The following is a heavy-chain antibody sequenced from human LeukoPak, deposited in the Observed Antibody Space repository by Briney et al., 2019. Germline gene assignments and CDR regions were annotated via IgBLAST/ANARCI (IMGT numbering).Heavy chain of an antibody. CDR2: IYYSGST. V-gene: IGHV4-39*01. J-gene: IGHJ4*02. Sequence: KASESLSLTCTVAGGSMSSSSYYWGWIRQPPGKGLEWIGRIYYSGSTYYNPSLKSRVTISVDTSKNQFSLKLSSVTAADTAVYYCARTRYYYNSRSYGAPYYFDYWGQGTLVTVSS. CDR1: GGSMSSSSYY. CDR3: ARTRYYYNSRSYGAPYYFDY. D-gene: IGHD3-10*01.